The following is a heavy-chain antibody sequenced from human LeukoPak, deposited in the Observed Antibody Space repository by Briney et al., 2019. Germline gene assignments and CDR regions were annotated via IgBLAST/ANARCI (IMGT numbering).Heavy chain of an antibody. D-gene: IGHD2-15*01. J-gene: IGHJ2*01. Sequence: GESLKISCKGSGYSFTNYWIGWVRQMPGKGLEWMGIIYPGDSDTRYSPTFQGQVTISADKSISTAYLQWSSLKASDTAMYYCTRRGGYCSGGSCYRYWYFDLWGRGTLVTVSS. CDR2: IYPGDSDT. CDR3: TRRGGYCSGGSCYRYWYFDL. V-gene: IGHV5-51*01. CDR1: GYSFTNYW.